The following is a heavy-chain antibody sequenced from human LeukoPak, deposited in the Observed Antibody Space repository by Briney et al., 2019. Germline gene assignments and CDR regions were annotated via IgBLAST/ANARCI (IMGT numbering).Heavy chain of an antibody. CDR1: GYSFTNYW. CDR2: IDPRDSYT. J-gene: IGHJ4*02. D-gene: IGHD4-17*01. CDR3: ATGASKVTTDFANY. V-gene: IGHV5-10-1*01. Sequence: GESLTISCKGSGYSFTNYWISWVRQMPGKGLEWMGRIDPRDSYTKYSPSFEGHVTISVDRSISSAFLQWNSLKASDSAMYYCATGASKVTTDFANYWGQGTQVAVS.